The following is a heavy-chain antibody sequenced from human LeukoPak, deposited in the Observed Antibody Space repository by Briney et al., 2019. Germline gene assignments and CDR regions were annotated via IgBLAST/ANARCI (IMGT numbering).Heavy chain of an antibody. V-gene: IGHV3-23*01. J-gene: IGHJ4*02. Sequence: GGVLRLSCAASGFTFSSYAMSWVRQAPGKGLEWVSDISGSGGSTYYADSVKGRFTISRDNSKNTLYLQMNSLRAEDTAVYYCAKRGDGDNFDYWGQGTLVTVSS. CDR1: GFTFSSYA. CDR3: AKRGDGDNFDY. D-gene: IGHD5-24*01. CDR2: ISGSGGST.